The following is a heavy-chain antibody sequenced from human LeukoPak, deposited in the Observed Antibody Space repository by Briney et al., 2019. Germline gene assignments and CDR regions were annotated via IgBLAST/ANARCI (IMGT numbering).Heavy chain of an antibody. CDR2: IIPIFGTA. Sequence: ASVKVSCKASGGTFSSYAISWVRQAPGQGLEWMGRIIPIFGTANYAQKFQGRVTITTDESTSTAYMELSSLRSEDTAVYYCASFYDSSRYSHEYFQHWGQGTLVTVSS. CDR3: ASFYDSSRYSHEYFQH. V-gene: IGHV1-69*05. J-gene: IGHJ1*01. D-gene: IGHD3-22*01. CDR1: GGTFSSYA.